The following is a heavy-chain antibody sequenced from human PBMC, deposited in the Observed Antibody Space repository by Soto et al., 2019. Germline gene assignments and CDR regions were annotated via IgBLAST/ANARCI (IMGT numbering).Heavy chain of an antibody. CDR2: ITYNGGAT. CDR1: GFTFTDFS. V-gene: IGHV3-23*01. D-gene: IGHD2-21*01. Sequence: GGSLRLSCAASGFTFTDFSMTWVRQAPGKGLNWVSAITYNGGATYYADSVRGRITISRDNSRNTLFFQMNSLRAEDTALYYCVRGQNIFPKWGRGVQVTVCS. J-gene: IGHJ4*02. CDR3: VRGQNIFPK.